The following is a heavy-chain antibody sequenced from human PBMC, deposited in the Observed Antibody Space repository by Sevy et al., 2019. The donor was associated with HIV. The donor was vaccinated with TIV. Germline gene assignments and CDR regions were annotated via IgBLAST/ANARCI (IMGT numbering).Heavy chain of an antibody. Sequence: GGSLRLSCAASGFTFSSYAMHWVRQAPGKGLEGVAVISYDGSNKYYADSVKGRFTISRDNSKNTLYLQMNSLRAEDTAVYYCAREGSDYGDYVPFDYWGQGTLVTVSS. V-gene: IGHV3-30-3*01. J-gene: IGHJ4*02. CDR3: AREGSDYGDYVPFDY. CDR2: ISYDGSNK. CDR1: GFTFSSYA. D-gene: IGHD4-17*01.